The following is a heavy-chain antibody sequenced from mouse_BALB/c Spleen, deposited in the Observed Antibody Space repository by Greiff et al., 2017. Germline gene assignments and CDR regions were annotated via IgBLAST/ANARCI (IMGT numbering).Heavy chain of an antibody. V-gene: IGHV1-18*01. Sequence: EVQLQQSGPELVKPGASVKIPCKASGYTFTDYNMDWVKQSHGKSLEWIGDINPNNGGTIYNQKFKGKATLTVDKSSSTAYMELRSLTSEDTAVYYCARRAHTTATLAYWGQGTLVTVSA. CDR2: INPNNGGT. CDR3: ARRAHTTATLAY. D-gene: IGHD1-2*01. CDR1: GYTFTDYN. J-gene: IGHJ3*01.